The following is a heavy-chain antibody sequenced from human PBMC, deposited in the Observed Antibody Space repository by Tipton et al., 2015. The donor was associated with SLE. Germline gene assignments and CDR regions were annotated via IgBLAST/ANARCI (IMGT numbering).Heavy chain of an antibody. CDR2: ISYDGSNK. V-gene: IGHV3-30-3*01. Sequence: SLRLSCAASGFTFSSYAMHWVRQAPGKGLEWVAVISYDGSNKYYADSVKGRFTISRDNSKNTLYLQMNSLRAEDTAVYYCAKARDGYYFDYWGQGTLVTVSS. CDR3: AKARDGYYFDY. J-gene: IGHJ4*02. CDR1: GFTFSSYA. D-gene: IGHD5-24*01.